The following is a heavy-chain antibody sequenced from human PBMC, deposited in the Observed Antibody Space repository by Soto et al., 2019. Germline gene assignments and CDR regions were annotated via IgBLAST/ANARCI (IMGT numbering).Heavy chain of an antibody. CDR1: GDSVSSNSAA. J-gene: IGHJ6*03. Sequence: QVHLQESGPGLVTPSQTISLTCVISGDSVSSNSAAWNWIRQSPSRGLVWLGSTYYRSRWYYDYAVSVKSRITVNSDTSKTRFSLQLTSVTPEDTAVYYCAGTTSHYWYYMDVWGKETPVTVSS. CDR3: AGTTSHYWYYMDV. V-gene: IGHV6-1*01. D-gene: IGHD1-7*01. CDR2: TYYRSRWYY.